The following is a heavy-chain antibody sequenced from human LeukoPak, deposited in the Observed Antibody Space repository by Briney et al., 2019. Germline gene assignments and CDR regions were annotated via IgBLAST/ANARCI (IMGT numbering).Heavy chain of an antibody. CDR3: AKDRLTTPYYYDSSALGTDY. J-gene: IGHJ4*02. D-gene: IGHD3-22*01. CDR2: IKKTTDGGTT. Sequence: GGSLRLSCAASGFTFSNAWMSWVRQAPGKGLEWVARIKKTTDGGTTDYAAPVKGRFTISRDNSKNTLYLQMNSLRAEDTAVYYCAKDRLTTPYYYDSSALGTDYWGQGTLVTVSS. CDR1: GFTFSNAW. V-gene: IGHV3-15*01.